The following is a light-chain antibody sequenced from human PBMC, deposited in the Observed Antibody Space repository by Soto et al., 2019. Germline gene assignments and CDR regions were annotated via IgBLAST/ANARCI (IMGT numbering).Light chain of an antibody. CDR1: QSISTW. CDR3: QQYDSYPYT. J-gene: IGKJ2*01. CDR2: KAS. Sequence: DIQTTQSPSTLSASVGDRVTITCRASQSISTWLAWYQHKPGKAPNLLIYKASNLESGVPSRFSGSGYGTEFTLTISSLQPDDFTTYYCQQYDSYPYTFGQGTKVDIK. V-gene: IGKV1-5*03.